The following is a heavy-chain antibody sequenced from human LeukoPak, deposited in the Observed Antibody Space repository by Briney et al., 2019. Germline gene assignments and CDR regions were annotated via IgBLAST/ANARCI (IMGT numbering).Heavy chain of an antibody. CDR3: ASGSGTYSPDY. CDR2: IAPTDSYT. D-gene: IGHD3-10*01. J-gene: IGHJ4*02. V-gene: IGHV5-10-1*01. CDR1: GYSFTSYW. Sequence: GESLKISCQGSGYSFTSYWITWVRQMPGKGLEWMGMIAPTDSYTNYSPSFQGHVTISVDKSISTAYLQWGSLKASDTAMYFCASGSGTYSPDYWGQGTLVTVSS.